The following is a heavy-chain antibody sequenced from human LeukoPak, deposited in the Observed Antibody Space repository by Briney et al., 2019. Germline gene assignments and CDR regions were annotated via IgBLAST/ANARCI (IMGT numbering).Heavy chain of an antibody. V-gene: IGHV3-20*04. J-gene: IGHJ4*02. CDR3: ARLGVAAAGTFYFDY. CDR2: INWNGGST. D-gene: IGHD6-13*01. Sequence: GGSLRLSCAASGFTFDDYGMSWVRQAPGKGLEWVSGINWNGGSTGYADSVKGRFTISRDNAKNSLYLQMNSLRAGDTALYYCARLGVAAAGTFYFDYWGQGTLVTVSS. CDR1: GFTFDDYG.